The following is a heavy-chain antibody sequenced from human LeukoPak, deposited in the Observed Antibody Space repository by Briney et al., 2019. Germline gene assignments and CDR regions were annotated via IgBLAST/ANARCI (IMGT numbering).Heavy chain of an antibody. CDR1: GGSLSGYY. CDR3: ARGFTQWLGLFDY. J-gene: IGHJ4*02. CDR2: IHYSGNT. D-gene: IGHD6-19*01. V-gene: IGHV4-59*01. Sequence: SETLSLTCTVSGGSLSGYYWSWIRQPPGKELEWIGYIHYSGNTNYNPSLKSRVTISVDTSKNQFSLKLNSVTAADTAVYYCARGFTQWLGLFDYWGQGTLVTVSS.